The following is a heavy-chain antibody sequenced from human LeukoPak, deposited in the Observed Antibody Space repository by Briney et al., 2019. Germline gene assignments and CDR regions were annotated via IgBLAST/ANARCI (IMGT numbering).Heavy chain of an antibody. V-gene: IGHV3-15*01. CDR3: ATGTPVDY. J-gene: IGHJ4*02. Sequence: GGSLRLSCTASGFTFNNVWMSWVRQAPGKGLEWVGRIKSKSDGGTIDYAAPVKGRFTISRDDSKNTLYLQMNSLKTEDAAVYYCATGTPVDYWGQGTLVTVSS. CDR1: GFTFNNVW. CDR2: IKSKSDGGTI.